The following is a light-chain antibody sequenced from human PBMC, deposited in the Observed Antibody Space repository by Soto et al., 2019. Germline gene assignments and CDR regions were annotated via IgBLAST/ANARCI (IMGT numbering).Light chain of an antibody. V-gene: IGKV3-15*01. CDR1: QSVSSN. Sequence: EVVITQSPATLSVSPGERATLSCRASQSVSSNLAWYQQKPGQAPRLLIYGASTRATGIPARFSGSGSGTEFTLTISSQQSEDFAVYYCQQYNNWPPVTFGGGTKVEIK. CDR3: QQYNNWPPVT. J-gene: IGKJ4*01. CDR2: GAS.